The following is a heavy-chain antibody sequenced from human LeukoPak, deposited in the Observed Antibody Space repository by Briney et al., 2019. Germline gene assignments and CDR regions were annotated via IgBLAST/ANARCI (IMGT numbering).Heavy chain of an antibody. D-gene: IGHD6-19*01. CDR3: ARDWSGSSVWYSGNDC. CDR1: GFTFSSYS. Sequence: GGSLRLSCAASGFTFSSYSMNWVRQAPGKGLEWVSSISSSSSYIYYADSVKGRFTISRDNAQNSLHLQMNSLRAEDTAVYYCARDWSGSSVWYSGNDCWGQGTLVTVSS. J-gene: IGHJ4*02. V-gene: IGHV3-21*01. CDR2: ISSSSSYI.